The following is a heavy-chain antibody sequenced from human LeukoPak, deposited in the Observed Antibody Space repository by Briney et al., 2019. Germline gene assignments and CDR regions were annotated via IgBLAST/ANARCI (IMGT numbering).Heavy chain of an antibody. Sequence: GASVKVSCKASGYTFTGYYMHWVRQAPGQRPEWMAWLNPNNGDTSYAQKFQGRVTMTSDTSISTAYLELSSLTSDDTAVYYCAGPWDPLIPAAGASHFDYWGQGTQVTVSS. CDR3: AGPWDPLIPAAGASHFDY. J-gene: IGHJ4*02. D-gene: IGHD6-13*01. V-gene: IGHV1-2*02. CDR1: GYTFTGYY. CDR2: LNPNNGDT.